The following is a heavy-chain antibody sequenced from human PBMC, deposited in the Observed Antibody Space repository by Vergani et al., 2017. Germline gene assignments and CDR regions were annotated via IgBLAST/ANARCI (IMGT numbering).Heavy chain of an antibody. Sequence: EVQLVESGGGWVQPGGSLRLSCVVSGFDFSSYIMNWVRQAPGKGLEWVSFVSTGTKSQSYAESVKGRFTISRDNAQNTLYLQMNSLRVEDTGVYYCARARXIETCYMSNWLDSWGQGTLVTVSS. J-gene: IGHJ5*01. V-gene: IGHV3-48*04. D-gene: IGHD3-9*01. CDR1: GFDFSSYI. CDR2: VSTGTKSQ. CDR3: ARARXIETCYMSNWLDS.